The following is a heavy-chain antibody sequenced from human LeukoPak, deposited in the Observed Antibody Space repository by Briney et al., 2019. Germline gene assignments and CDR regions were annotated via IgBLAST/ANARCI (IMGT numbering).Heavy chain of an antibody. V-gene: IGHV4-39*01. CDR1: GGSVSSSSYY. Sequence: SETLSLTCTVSGGSVSSSSYYWGWLRQPPGKGLEWIGSIYYSGYTYNNPSLKSRLTMSVDTSENQFSLKLSSVTAADTAVYYCARHDYDTTGYRRDYYFDYWGHGTLVPVSS. J-gene: IGHJ4*01. D-gene: IGHD3-22*01. CDR3: ARHDYDTTGYRRDYYFDY. CDR2: IYYSGYT.